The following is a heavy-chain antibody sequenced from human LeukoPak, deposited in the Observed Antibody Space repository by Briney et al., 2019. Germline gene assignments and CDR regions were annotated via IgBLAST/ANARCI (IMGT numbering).Heavy chain of an antibody. Sequence: LAGGSLRLSCVVSGFTFSSYCMNWVRQAPGKGLEWVSYISGNSNTIYYADSVKGRFTVSRDNAKNSLYLQMDSLTVEDTAVYYCAREVLMGPRYFDYWGQGTLVTVSS. CDR3: AREVLMGPRYFDY. D-gene: IGHD3-10*01. J-gene: IGHJ4*02. CDR2: ISGNSNTI. CDR1: GFTFSSYC. V-gene: IGHV3-48*01.